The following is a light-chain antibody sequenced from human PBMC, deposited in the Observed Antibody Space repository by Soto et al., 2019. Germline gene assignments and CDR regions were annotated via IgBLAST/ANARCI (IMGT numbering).Light chain of an antibody. Sequence: QSVLTQSSSASAFLGSSVKLTCTLSSGNSSYIHAWHQQQPGKAPRYLMKLEGSGSYNNGSRFPDRFSVSSSGADRYLTISNLPFEYDAYYYSYTLDSNTQVFVRGTKLTLL. CDR3: YTLDSNTQV. CDR2: LEGSGSY. J-gene: IGLJ2*01. CDR1: SGNSSYI. V-gene: IGLV4-60*02.